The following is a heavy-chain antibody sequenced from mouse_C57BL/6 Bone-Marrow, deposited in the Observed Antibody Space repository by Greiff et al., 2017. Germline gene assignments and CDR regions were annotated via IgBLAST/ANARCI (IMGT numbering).Heavy chain of an antibody. D-gene: IGHD1-1*01. J-gene: IGHJ2*01. CDR1: GYTFTNYW. Sequence: QVQLQQSGAELVRPGTSVKMSCKASGYTFTNYWIGWAKQRPGHGLEWIGDINPGGGYTNYNEKFKGKATLTADKSSRTAYMQFGSLTSDDSAIYYCARRHYFGSSFYFDYWGQGTTRTVSS. CDR2: INPGGGYT. CDR3: ARRHYFGSSFYFDY. V-gene: IGHV1-63*01.